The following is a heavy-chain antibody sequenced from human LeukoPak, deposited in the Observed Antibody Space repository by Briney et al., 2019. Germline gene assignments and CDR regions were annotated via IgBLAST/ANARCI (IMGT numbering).Heavy chain of an antibody. Sequence: GGSLRLSCAASGFTFSSYWMSWVRQAPGKGLEWVANIKQDGSEKYYVDSVKGRFTISRDNAKNSLYLQMNSLRAEDTAVYYCARADRYCSGGSCYSDYWGQGTLVTVSS. CDR3: ARADRYCSGGSCYSDY. CDR2: IKQDGSEK. V-gene: IGHV3-7*05. J-gene: IGHJ4*02. CDR1: GFTFSSYW. D-gene: IGHD2-15*01.